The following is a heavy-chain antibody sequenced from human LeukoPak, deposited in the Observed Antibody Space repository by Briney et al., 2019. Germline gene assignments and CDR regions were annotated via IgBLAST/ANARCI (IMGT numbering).Heavy chain of an antibody. CDR1: GFTFSSYW. D-gene: IGHD6-13*01. J-gene: IGHJ4*02. CDR2: IKQDGSEK. CDR3: AREGPGYTAAGTGY. Sequence: GGFLRLSCAASGFTFSSYWMSWVRQAPGKGLEWVANIKQDGSEKYYVDSVKGRFTISRDNAKNSLYLQMNSLRAEDTAVYYCAREGPGYTAAGTGYWGQGTLVTVSS. V-gene: IGHV3-7*01.